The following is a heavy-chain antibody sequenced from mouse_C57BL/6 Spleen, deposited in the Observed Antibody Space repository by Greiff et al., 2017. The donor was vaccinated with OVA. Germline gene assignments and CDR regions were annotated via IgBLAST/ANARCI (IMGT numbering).Heavy chain of an antibody. CDR2: IYPGSGST. J-gene: IGHJ4*01. D-gene: IGHD2-2*01. CDR1: GYTFTSYW. V-gene: IGHV1-55*01. Sequence: VQLQQPGAELVKPGASVKMSCKASGYTFTSYWITWVKQRPGQGLEWIGDIYPGSGSTNYNEKFKSKATLTVDTSSSTAYMQLSSLTSEDSAVYYCARYYYGYDEGMDYWGQGTSVTVSS. CDR3: ARYYYGYDEGMDY.